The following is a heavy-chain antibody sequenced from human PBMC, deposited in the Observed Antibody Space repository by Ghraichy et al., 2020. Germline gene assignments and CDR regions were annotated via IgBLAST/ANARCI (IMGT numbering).Heavy chain of an antibody. CDR2: ISYDGSNK. Sequence: GGSLRLSCAASGFTFSSYAMHWVRQAPGKGLEWVAVISYDGSNKYYADSVKGRFTISRDNSKNTLYLQMNSLRAEDTAVYYCARDRLIQLWFFPDYWGQGTLVTVSS. J-gene: IGHJ4*02. CDR1: GFTFSSYA. CDR3: ARDRLIQLWFFPDY. D-gene: IGHD5-18*01. V-gene: IGHV3-30-3*01.